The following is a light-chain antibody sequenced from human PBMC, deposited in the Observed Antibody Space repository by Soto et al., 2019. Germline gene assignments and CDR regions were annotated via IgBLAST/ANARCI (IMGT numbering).Light chain of an antibody. J-gene: IGKJ1*01. V-gene: IGKV3-20*01. CDR2: AAS. CDR3: QQYEKSPVT. CDR1: QRVSSNQ. Sequence: PGERATLSCRASQRVSSNQVAWYQQKPGQAPRLLISAASIRAAGVSDRFSGSGSGTDFTLTVSRLEPEDFAVYYCQQYEKSPVTFGQGTKVEI.